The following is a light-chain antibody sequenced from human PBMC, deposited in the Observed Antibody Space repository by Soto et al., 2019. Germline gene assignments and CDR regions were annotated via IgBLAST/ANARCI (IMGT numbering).Light chain of an antibody. CDR3: SSYTTSRTVV. Sequence: QSVLNQPASVSGSPGQSITISCTGTSSDVGAYNYVSWYQQHPGKAPKLMIHDVSNRPSGISNRFSGSKSGNTASLTISGLQAEDEADYYCSSYTTSRTVVFGGGTKVTVL. CDR1: SSDVGAYNY. J-gene: IGLJ2*01. CDR2: DVS. V-gene: IGLV2-14*01.